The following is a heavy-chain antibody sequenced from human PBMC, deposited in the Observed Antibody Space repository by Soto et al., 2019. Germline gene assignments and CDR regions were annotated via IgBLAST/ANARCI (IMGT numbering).Heavy chain of an antibody. CDR3: ARDAQIDQRGWFDP. CDR2: ISSSSSYI. CDR1: GFTFSSYS. J-gene: IGHJ5*02. Sequence: EVQLVESGGGLVKPGGSLRLSCAASGFTFSSYSMNWVRQAPGKGLEWVSSISSSSSYIYYADSVKGRFTISRDNAKNSLYLQMNGLRAEDTAVYYCARDAQIDQRGWFDPWGQGTLVTVSS. V-gene: IGHV3-21*01. D-gene: IGHD1-1*01.